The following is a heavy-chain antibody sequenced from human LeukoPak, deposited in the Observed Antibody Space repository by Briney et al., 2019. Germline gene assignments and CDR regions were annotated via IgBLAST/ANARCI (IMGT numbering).Heavy chain of an antibody. CDR1: GFTFDDYA. CDR3: ARGNLDLRAFDI. J-gene: IGHJ3*02. V-gene: IGHV3-9*01. CDR2: ISWNSGSI. Sequence: PGGSLRLSCAPPGFTFDDYAMYSVRQDPGKGLEWVSGISWNSGSIVYADSVKGRFTISRDNAKNSLYLQMNSLRVEDTALYYCARGNLDLRAFDIWGQGTMVTVSS. D-gene: IGHD3-3*01.